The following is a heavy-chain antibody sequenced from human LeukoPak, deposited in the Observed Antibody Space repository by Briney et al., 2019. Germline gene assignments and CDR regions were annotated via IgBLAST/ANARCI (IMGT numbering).Heavy chain of an antibody. V-gene: IGHV3-53*01. CDR1: GFTVSSNY. CDR2: IYSGGST. CDR3: ATPNWGCWYFDL. Sequence: SGGSLRLSCAASGFTVSSNYMSWVRQAPGKGLEWVSVIYSGGSTYYADSVKGRFTISRDNSKNTLYLQMNSLRAEDTAVYYCATPNWGCWYFDLWGRGTLVTVSS. J-gene: IGHJ2*01. D-gene: IGHD7-27*01.